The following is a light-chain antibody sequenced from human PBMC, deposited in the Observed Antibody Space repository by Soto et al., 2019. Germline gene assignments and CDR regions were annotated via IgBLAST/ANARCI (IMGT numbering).Light chain of an antibody. CDR1: QSISSY. J-gene: IGKJ1*01. Sequence: DIRMTRSPSSLSASVGDRDTITCRASQSISSYLNWYQQKPGKAPKLLIYAASSLQSGVPSRFSGSGSGKDFTLTISSLQPEDFATYYCKQSYSTRGTFGQGTKVEIX. CDR2: AAS. V-gene: IGKV1-39*01. CDR3: KQSYSTRGT.